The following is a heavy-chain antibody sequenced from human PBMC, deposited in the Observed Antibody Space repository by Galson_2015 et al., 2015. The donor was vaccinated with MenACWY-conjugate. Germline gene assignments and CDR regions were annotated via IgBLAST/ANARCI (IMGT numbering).Heavy chain of an antibody. V-gene: IGHV4-4*02. CDR2: IYHSGSI. J-gene: IGHJ4*02. Sequence: SETLSLTCAVSGASISSVNWWSWVRQPPGKGLEWIAEIYHSGSINYNPSLKSRVTMSVDESKNQISLKLSSVTAADTAVYHCARAGALTYYFDYWGQGTLVSVSS. CDR1: GASISSVNW. CDR3: ARAGALTYYFDY.